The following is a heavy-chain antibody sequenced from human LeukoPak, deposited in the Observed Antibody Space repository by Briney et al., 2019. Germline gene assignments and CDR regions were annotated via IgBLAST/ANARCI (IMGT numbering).Heavy chain of an antibody. Sequence: GGSLTLPCAASGFTFTVPAVGWLRHSRGEALRGIASISDTGDRTYYADCVKGRFTITRDNSKNTVTLQMNSLGAGDTAIYFCAKWGQDFDFWRFDLWGQGILVIVSS. J-gene: IGHJ5*02. CDR1: GFTFTVPA. V-gene: IGHV3-23*01. CDR3: AKWGQDFDFWRFDL. D-gene: IGHD3-3*01. CDR2: ISDTGDRT.